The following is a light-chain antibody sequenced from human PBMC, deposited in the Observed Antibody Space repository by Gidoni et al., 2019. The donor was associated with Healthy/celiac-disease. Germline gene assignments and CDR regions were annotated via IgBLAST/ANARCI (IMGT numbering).Light chain of an antibody. CDR1: QSVSSY. Sequence: IVFTHSPATLSLSPGERATLSCRASQSVSSYLAWYQQKPGQAPRLLIYDASNMATGIPARFSGSGSGTDFTLTISSLEPEDFAVYYCQQRSNWPRTFGQGTKVEIK. V-gene: IGKV3-11*01. CDR3: QQRSNWPRT. CDR2: DAS. J-gene: IGKJ1*01.